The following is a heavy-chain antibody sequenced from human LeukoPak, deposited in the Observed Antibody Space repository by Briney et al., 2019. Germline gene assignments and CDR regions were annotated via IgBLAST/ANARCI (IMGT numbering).Heavy chain of an antibody. D-gene: IGHD6-19*01. CDR3: ARGGQWLVWHY. Sequence: GGSLRLSCAASGFTFSSYSMNWVRQAPGKGLEWVSSISSSSSYIYYADSVKGRFTISRDNAKNSLYLQMNSLRAEDTAVYYCARGGQWLVWHYWGQGTLVTVPS. J-gene: IGHJ4*02. CDR1: GFTFSSYS. V-gene: IGHV3-21*01. CDR2: ISSSSSYI.